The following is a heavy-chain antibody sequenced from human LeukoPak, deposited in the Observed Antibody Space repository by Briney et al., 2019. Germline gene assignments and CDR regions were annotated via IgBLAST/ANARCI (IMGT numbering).Heavy chain of an antibody. CDR1: GGSISSSSYY. V-gene: IGHV4-39*01. CDR3: ASRPASLGPKVIRQLDY. CDR2: IYYSGST. Sequence: PSETLSLTCTVSGGSISSSSYYWGWIRQPPGKGLEWIGSIYYSGSTYYNPSLKSRVTISVDTSKNQFSLKLSSVTAADTAVYYCASRPASLGPKVIRQLDYWGQGTLVTVSS. D-gene: IGHD3-22*01. J-gene: IGHJ4*02.